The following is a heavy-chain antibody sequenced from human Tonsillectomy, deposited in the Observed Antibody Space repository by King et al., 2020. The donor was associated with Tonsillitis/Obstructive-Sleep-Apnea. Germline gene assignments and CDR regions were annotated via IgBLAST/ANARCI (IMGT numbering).Heavy chain of an antibody. CDR2: IIPIFGTA. J-gene: IGHJ4*02. CDR3: ASEYCSSTSCYTGLTRFDY. D-gene: IGHD2-2*02. Sequence: VQLVESGAEVKKPGSSVKVSCTASGGTFSSYAISWVRQAPGQGLEWMGGIIPIFGTANYAQKFQGRVTITADESTSTAYMELSSLRSEDTAVYYCASEYCSSTSCYTGLTRFDYWGQGTLVTVSS. V-gene: IGHV1-69*01. CDR1: GGTFSSYA.